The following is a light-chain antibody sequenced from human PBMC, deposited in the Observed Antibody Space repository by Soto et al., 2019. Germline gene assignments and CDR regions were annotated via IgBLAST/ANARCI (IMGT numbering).Light chain of an antibody. CDR1: SSDIGACNF. CDR3: NSFTSRNTLV. CDR2: EVS. V-gene: IGLV2-14*01. J-gene: IGLJ3*02. Sequence: QSVLTQPASVSGSPGQSITISYTGTSSDIGACNFLSWYQQHPGKVPKVIIYEVSNRPSGVADRFSGSKSGNTASLTISGLQADDEADYYCNSFTSRNTLVFGGGTKVTVL.